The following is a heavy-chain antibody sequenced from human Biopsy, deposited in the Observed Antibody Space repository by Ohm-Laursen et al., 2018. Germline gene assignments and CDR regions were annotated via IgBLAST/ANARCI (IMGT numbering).Heavy chain of an antibody. CDR3: ARVEAGTYDALDI. V-gene: IGHV4-59*01. CDR1: GGSMTGYE. J-gene: IGHJ3*02. Sequence: SQTLSLTWSVSGGSMTGYEWSWIRLAPGKGLEWIGYIYYSGGTKYNPSPASRVTFSVDMSKSQFSLKLYSVTAADTAVYYCARVEAGTYDALDIWGQGTLVAVSA. CDR2: IYYSGGT. D-gene: IGHD1-26*01.